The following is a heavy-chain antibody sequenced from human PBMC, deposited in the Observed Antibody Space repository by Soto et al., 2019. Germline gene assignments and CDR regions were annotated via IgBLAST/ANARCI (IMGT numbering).Heavy chain of an antibody. D-gene: IGHD6-19*01. CDR2: IIPIFGTA. V-gene: IGHV1-69*01. CDR3: ARAESALPSPLYSSGWYSRYTAIDI. Sequence: QVQLVQSGAEVKKPGSSVKVSCKASGGTFSSYAISWVRQAPGQGLEWMGGIIPIFGTANYAQKFQGRVTITADESTSTAYMELSSLRSEDTAVYYCARAESALPSPLYSSGWYSRYTAIDIWGQGTMVTVSS. CDR1: GGTFSSYA. J-gene: IGHJ3*02.